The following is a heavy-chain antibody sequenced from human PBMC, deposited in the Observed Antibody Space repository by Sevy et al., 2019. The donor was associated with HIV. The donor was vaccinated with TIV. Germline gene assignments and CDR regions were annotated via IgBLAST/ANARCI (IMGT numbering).Heavy chain of an antibody. D-gene: IGHD2-15*01. V-gene: IGHV3-7*01. CDR1: GFTFSIYY. Sequence: VGSLRLSCVASGFTFSIYYMTWARQAPGKGLEWVANIKSDGSDKYYVDSVKGRFTISRDNAKNSLYLQMNSLTAEDTAVYYCARYGGYIDHWGHGTLVTVSS. J-gene: IGHJ4*01. CDR2: IKSDGSDK. CDR3: ARYGGYIDH.